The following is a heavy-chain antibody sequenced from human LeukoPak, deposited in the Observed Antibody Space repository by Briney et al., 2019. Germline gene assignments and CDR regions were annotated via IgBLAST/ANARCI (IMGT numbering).Heavy chain of an antibody. V-gene: IGHV4-61*02. Sequence: SQTLSLTCTVSGGSISSGSYYWSWIRQPAGKGLEWIGRIYTRGSTNYNPSLKSRVTISVDTSKNQFSLKLSSVTAADTAVYYCARDHDPYYYDSSGYAFDIWGQGTMVTVSS. CDR2: IYTRGST. CDR3: ARDHDPYYYDSSGYAFDI. CDR1: GGSISSGSYY. D-gene: IGHD3-22*01. J-gene: IGHJ3*02.